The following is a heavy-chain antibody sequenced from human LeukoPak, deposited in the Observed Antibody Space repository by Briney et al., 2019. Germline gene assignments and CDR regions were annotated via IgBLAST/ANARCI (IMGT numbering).Heavy chain of an antibody. Sequence: PGGSLRLSCAASGFTFSSYWMSWVRQAPGKGLEWVSTVSGSGGSTYYADSLKGRFTISRDNSKNTLYLQMNSLRAEDTAVYYCAKDSDYYYYMDVWGKGTTVTVSS. CDR2: VSGSGGST. CDR1: GFTFSSYW. V-gene: IGHV3-23*01. CDR3: AKDSDYYYYMDV. J-gene: IGHJ6*03.